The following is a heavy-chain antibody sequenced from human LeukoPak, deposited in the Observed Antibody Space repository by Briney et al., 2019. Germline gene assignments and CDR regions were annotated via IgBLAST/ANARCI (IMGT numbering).Heavy chain of an antibody. CDR3: ARDNTGYSRSPHRYYFDY. D-gene: IGHD6-13*01. V-gene: IGHV4-4*07. CDR2: IYTSGST. J-gene: IGHJ4*02. Sequence: SETLSLTCTVSGGSISSYYWSWIRQPAGKGLEWIGRIYTSGSTNYNPSLKSRVTTSVDTSKNQFSLKLSSVTAADTAVYYCARDNTGYSRSPHRYYFDYWGQGTLVTVSS. CDR1: GGSISSYY.